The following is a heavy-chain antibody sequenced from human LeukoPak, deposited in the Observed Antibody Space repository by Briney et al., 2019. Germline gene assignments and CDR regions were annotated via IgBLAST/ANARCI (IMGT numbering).Heavy chain of an antibody. D-gene: IGHD3-22*01. Sequence: GASVKVSCKASGYTFTGYYIHWVRQAPGQGLEWMGWITPYSGGTNYAQRFQGRVTMTWDTSISTAYIELSRLRSDDTPVYYCVSDRADNYDRSGYYPDGFDVWGQGTMVTVS. CDR1: GYTFTGYY. J-gene: IGHJ3*01. CDR3: VSDRADNYDRSGYYPDGFDV. CDR2: ITPYSGGT. V-gene: IGHV1-2*02.